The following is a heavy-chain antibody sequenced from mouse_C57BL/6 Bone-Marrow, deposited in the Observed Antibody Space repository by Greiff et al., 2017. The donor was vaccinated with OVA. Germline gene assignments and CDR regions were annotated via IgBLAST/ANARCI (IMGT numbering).Heavy chain of an antibody. D-gene: IGHD1-1*01. V-gene: IGHV1-7*01. Sequence: QVQLQQSGAELAKPGASVKLSCKASGYTFTSYWMHWVKQRPGQGLEWIGYINPSSGYTKYNQKFKDKATLTANKSSSTAYMQLSSLTYEDSAVYDCARGNGSSCGWFAYWGQGTLVTVSA. CDR2: INPSSGYT. J-gene: IGHJ3*01. CDR3: ARGNGSSCGWFAY. CDR1: GYTFTSYW.